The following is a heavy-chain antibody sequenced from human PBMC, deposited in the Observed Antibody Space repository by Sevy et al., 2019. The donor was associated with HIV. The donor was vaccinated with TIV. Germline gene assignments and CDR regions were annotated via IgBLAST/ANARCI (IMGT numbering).Heavy chain of an antibody. CDR1: GFSFSDYS. Sequence: GGSLRLSCATSGFSFSDYSMNWVRQAPGKGLEWISSISKSSINIKYEESVRGRFTISRDNAKNSLYLQLDSLRTEDTAVYFCASLTTTDVWGKGTTVTVSS. D-gene: IGHD1-1*01. CDR3: ASLTTTDV. J-gene: IGHJ6*04. CDR2: ISKSSINI. V-gene: IGHV3-21*01.